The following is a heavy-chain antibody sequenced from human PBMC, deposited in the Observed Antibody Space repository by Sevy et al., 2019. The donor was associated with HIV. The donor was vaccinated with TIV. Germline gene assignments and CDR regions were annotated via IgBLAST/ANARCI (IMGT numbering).Heavy chain of an antibody. D-gene: IGHD3-16*01. CDR3: ARDWGVGNYRAMDV. V-gene: IGHV3-53*01. CDR2: MYSGGGT. CDR1: GFNVNDIY. J-gene: IGHJ6*02. Sequence: GGSLRLSCAASGFNVNDIYINWVRQAPGKGLEWVSVMYSGGGTYYADSVKGRFTFSRDDSKNTLYLQMSSLRVEDAAVYYCARDWGVGNYRAMDVWGPGTTVTVSS.